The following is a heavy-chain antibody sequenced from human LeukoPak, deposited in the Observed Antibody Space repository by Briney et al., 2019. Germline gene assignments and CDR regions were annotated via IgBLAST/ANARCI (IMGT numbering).Heavy chain of an antibody. CDR3: AREPGTMVQGSRRGYDDYYYYMDV. D-gene: IGHD3-10*01. J-gene: IGHJ6*03. CDR1: GGSISSGSYY. CDR2: IYSSGST. Sequence: SQTLSLTCTVSGGSISSGSYYWSWIRQPAGKGLEWIGRIYSSGSTNYNPSLKSRVTVSVDTAKNQFSLKLSSVTAADSAVYYCAREPGTMVQGSRRGYDDYYYYMDVWGKGTTVTISS. V-gene: IGHV4-61*02.